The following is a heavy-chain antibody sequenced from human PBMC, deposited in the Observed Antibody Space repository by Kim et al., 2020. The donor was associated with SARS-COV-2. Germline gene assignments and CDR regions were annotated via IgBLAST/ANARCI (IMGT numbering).Heavy chain of an antibody. D-gene: IGHD6-19*01. J-gene: IGHJ4*02. V-gene: IGHV7-4-1*02. Sequence: QGFSGRFVFSLDTSVSTAYLQISSLKAEDTAVYYCARDIAVAGLLYYFDYWGQGTLVTVSS. CDR3: ARDIAVAGLLYYFDY.